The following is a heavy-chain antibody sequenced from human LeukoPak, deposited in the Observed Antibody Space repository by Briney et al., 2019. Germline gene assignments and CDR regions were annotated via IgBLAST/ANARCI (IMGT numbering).Heavy chain of an antibody. D-gene: IGHD5-12*01. V-gene: IGHV1-69*06. CDR1: GGTFSSYA. CDR2: IIPIFGTA. CDR3: ARSDIVATGHYFDY. Sequence: SVKVSCKASGGTFSSYAISWVRQAPGQGLEWMGGIIPIFGTANYAQKFQGRVTITADKSTSTAYMELSSLRSEDTAVYYCARSDIVATGHYFDYWGQGTLATVSS. J-gene: IGHJ4*02.